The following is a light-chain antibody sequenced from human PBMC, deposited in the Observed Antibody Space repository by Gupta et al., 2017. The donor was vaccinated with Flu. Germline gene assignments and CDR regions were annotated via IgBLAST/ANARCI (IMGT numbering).Light chain of an antibody. CDR1: QSVSSSY. CDR2: GAS. V-gene: IGKV3-20*01. Sequence: EIVLTQSPGTLSLSPGERATLSCRASQSVSSSYLAWYQQNPGQAPRLLIYGASSRATGIPYRFSGSGSGTDFTLTISRLEPEDFAVYYCQQYGTSPLTFGGGTXVEIK. CDR3: QQYGTSPLT. J-gene: IGKJ4*01.